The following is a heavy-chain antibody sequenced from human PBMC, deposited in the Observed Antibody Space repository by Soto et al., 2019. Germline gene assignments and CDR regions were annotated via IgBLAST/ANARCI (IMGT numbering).Heavy chain of an antibody. CDR1: GGSISPYN. D-gene: IGHD3-9*01. CDR3: ARQPGYYDILTGYSTYYFDY. J-gene: IGHJ4*02. Sequence: SETLSLTCTVSGGSISPYNWNWLRQPPGKGLEWIGSIYYTGSTNYNPSLKTRVTLSVDTPKNQFSLKLSSVTAADTAVYYCARQPGYYDILTGYSTYYFDYWGQGTPVTVSP. CDR2: IYYTGST. V-gene: IGHV4-59*08.